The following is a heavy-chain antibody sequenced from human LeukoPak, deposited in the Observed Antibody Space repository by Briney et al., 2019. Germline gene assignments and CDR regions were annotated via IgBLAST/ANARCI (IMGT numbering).Heavy chain of an antibody. J-gene: IGHJ5*02. CDR2: ISSISSSST. Sequence: GGSLRLSCAASGFTFSSYSMNWVRQAPGKGLEWVSYISSISSSSTYYADSVKGRFTISRDNAKNSLYLQMNSLRAEDTAVYYCAKGVPLNWFDPWGQGTLVTVSS. V-gene: IGHV3-48*04. CDR3: AKGVPLNWFDP. CDR1: GFTFSSYS. D-gene: IGHD1-1*01.